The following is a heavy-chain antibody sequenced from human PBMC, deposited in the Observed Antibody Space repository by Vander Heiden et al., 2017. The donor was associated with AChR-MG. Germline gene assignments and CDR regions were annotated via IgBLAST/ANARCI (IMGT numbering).Heavy chain of an antibody. CDR1: GYTFIGYY. CDR2: INPNSGAT. D-gene: IGHD4-17*01. CDR3: ARGLSVTGTTKGWFDP. J-gene: IGHJ5*02. Sequence: QVQLVQSGAEVKNPGASMQVSCKASGYTFIGYYLHLVRQAPGQRLEWMGWINPNSGATKYAQRFQARVTMTRDTSTSTVHMELRRLRSDDTAVYYCARGLSVTGTTKGWFDPWGQGTLVTVSS. V-gene: IGHV1-2*02.